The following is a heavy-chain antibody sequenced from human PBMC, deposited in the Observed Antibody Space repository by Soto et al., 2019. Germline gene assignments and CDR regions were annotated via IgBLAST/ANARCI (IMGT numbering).Heavy chain of an antibody. CDR2: INPKSGGT. CDR3: ARKAYYYDSSGYYYFDY. V-gene: IGHV1-2*02. CDR1: GYTFTGYY. Sequence: ASVKVSCKDSGYTFTGYYMHWVRQAPGQGLEGMGWINPKSGGTNYAQKFQGRVTMTRDTSISTAYMELSRLRSDDTAVYYCARKAYYYDSSGYYYFDYWGQGTLVTVSS. D-gene: IGHD3-22*01. J-gene: IGHJ4*02.